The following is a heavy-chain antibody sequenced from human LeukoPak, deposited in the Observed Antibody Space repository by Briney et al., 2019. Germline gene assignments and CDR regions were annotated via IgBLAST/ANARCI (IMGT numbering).Heavy chain of an antibody. J-gene: IGHJ4*02. D-gene: IGHD3-3*01. CDR1: GGSISSSSYY. V-gene: IGHV4-39*01. CDR2: IYYSGST. CDR3: ARHGNDFWSGYYSGNFDY. Sequence: SETLSLTCTVSGGSISSSSYYWGWIRQPPGKGLEWIGSIYYSGSTYYNPSLKSRVTISVDTSKNQFSLKLSSVTAADTAVYYCARHGNDFWSGYYSGNFDYWGQGTLVTVSP.